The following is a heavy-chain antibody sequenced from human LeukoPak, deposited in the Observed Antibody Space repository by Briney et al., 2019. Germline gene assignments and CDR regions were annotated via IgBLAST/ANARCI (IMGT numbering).Heavy chain of an antibody. CDR1: GFSFSSYW. J-gene: IGHJ3*02. CDR2: ISSSGSTI. V-gene: IGHV3-48*03. D-gene: IGHD3-10*01. CDR3: ARDEYYYGSGSYYRLPDAFDI. Sequence: GGSLRLSCVASGFSFSSYWMSWVRQAPGKGLDLVSYISSSGSTIYYADSVKGRFTISRDNAKNSLYLQMNSLRAEDTAVYYCARDEYYYGSGSYYRLPDAFDIWGQGTMVTVSS.